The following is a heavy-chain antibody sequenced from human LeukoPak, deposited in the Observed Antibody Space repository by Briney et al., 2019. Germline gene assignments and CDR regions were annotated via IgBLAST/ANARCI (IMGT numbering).Heavy chain of an antibody. CDR1: GYTFTSYG. CDR2: INPSGGST. CDR3: AREQGVKVKRQLPRRNWFDP. Sequence: ASVKVSCKASGYTFTSYGISWVRQAPGQGLEWMGIINPSGGSTSYAQKFQGRVTMTRDTSTSTVYMELSSLRSEDTAVYYCAREQGVKVKRQLPRRNWFDPWGQGTLVTVSS. V-gene: IGHV1-46*01. D-gene: IGHD2-2*01. J-gene: IGHJ5*02.